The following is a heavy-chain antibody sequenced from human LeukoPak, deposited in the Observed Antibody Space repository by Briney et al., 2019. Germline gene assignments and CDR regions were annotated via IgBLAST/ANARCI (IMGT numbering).Heavy chain of an antibody. CDR3: AHVRGVNPYFDY. CDR2: IYWNDDK. CDR1: GFSLSTRGVG. Sequence: SGPTLVNPTQTLTLTCTFSGFSLSTRGVGVGWIRQPPGKALDGLALIYWNDDKRYSPSLKSRLTITKNTSKKQVVITMTNMDPVDTATYYCAHVRGVNPYFDYWGQGTLVTVSS. J-gene: IGHJ4*02. V-gene: IGHV2-5*01. D-gene: IGHD3-10*02.